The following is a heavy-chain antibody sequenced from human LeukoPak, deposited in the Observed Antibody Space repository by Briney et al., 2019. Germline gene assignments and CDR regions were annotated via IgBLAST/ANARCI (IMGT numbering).Heavy chain of an antibody. Sequence: ASVKVSCKASDYNFIDYGITWVRQATGQGLEWMGWISASDGNTDYAQKFRGRVTMTTDTSTNTAYMELRRLRSDDTAMYYDARGVFSLAYCSSAMCYFFDNWGQGTLVTVST. V-gene: IGHV1-18*01. CDR1: DYNFIDYG. CDR2: ISASDGNT. D-gene: IGHD2-2*01. CDR3: ARGVFSLAYCSSAMCYFFDN. J-gene: IGHJ4*02.